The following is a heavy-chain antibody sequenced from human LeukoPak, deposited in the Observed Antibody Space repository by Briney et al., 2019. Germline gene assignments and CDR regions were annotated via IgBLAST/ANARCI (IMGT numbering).Heavy chain of an antibody. V-gene: IGHV3-21*01. Sequence: GGSLRLSCAASVFNFRTYSMNWVRQAPGKGLEWVSSISSSSTYIYYADSVKGRFTISRDDAQNSLNLQMNSLRAEDTAVYYCARDQDYYDSSGYDYFDYWGQGSLVTVSS. D-gene: IGHD3-22*01. CDR3: ARDQDYYDSSGYDYFDY. J-gene: IGHJ4*02. CDR2: ISSSSTYI. CDR1: VFNFRTYS.